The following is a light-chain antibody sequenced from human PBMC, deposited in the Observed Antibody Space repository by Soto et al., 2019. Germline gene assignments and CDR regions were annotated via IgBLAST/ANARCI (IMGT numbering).Light chain of an antibody. V-gene: IGKV3-11*01. Sequence: EIFLTQSPATLSLSPWERATLSGRASRSVSSYLAWYQQKPGQAPRLLIYDASNRATGIPARFSGSGSGTDFPLTISSLEPEDFAVYSCQQRSNWAYTFGQGTKVDIK. J-gene: IGKJ2*01. CDR2: DAS. CDR1: RSVSSY. CDR3: QQRSNWAYT.